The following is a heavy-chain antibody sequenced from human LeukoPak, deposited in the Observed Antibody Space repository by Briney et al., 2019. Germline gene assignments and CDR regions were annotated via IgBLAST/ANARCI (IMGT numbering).Heavy chain of an antibody. V-gene: IGHV4-59*01. CDR1: VDSISNYY. CDR3: AARRAYYFDY. J-gene: IGHJ4*02. Sequence: SVTLSLTCTVSVDSISNYYWSWIRQPPGKGLEWIGYIYYTGSTNYNPSFKSRVTISVDTSKNQFSLKLSSVTAADTAVYYCAARRAYYFDYWGQGTLVTVSS. CDR2: IYYTGST.